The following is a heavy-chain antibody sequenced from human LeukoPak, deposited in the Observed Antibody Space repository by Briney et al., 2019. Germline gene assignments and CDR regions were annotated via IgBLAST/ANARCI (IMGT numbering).Heavy chain of an antibody. V-gene: IGHV3-30*18. CDR3: AKDSWATDGYFDY. CDR1: GFTFSSYG. Sequence: LPGGSLRLSCAASGFTFSSYGMHWVRQAPGKGLEWVAVISYDGSNKYYADSVKGRFTISRDNSKNTLYLQMNGLRAEDTAVYYCAKDSWATDGYFDYWGQGTLVTVSS. D-gene: IGHD5-12*01. CDR2: ISYDGSNK. J-gene: IGHJ4*02.